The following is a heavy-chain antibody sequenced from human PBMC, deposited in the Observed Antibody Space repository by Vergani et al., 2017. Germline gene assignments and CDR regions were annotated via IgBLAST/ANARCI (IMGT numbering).Heavy chain of an antibody. CDR1: GFTFSSYS. V-gene: IGHV3-21*01. Sequence: EVQLVESGGGLVKRGGSLRLSCAASGFTFSSYSMNWVRQAPGKGLEWVSSISSSSSYIYYADSVKGRFTISRDNAKNSLYLQMNSLRAEDTAVYYCAREGYSRRAFDIWGQGTMVTVSS. D-gene: IGHD5-24*01. CDR2: ISSSSSYI. CDR3: AREGYSRRAFDI. J-gene: IGHJ3*02.